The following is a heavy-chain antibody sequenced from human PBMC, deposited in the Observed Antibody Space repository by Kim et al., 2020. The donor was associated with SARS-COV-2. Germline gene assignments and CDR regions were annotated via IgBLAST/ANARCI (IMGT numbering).Heavy chain of an antibody. CDR1: EFTLSSYD. CDR3: ARRRGDWTVDY. Sequence: GGSLRLSCAASEFTLSSYDMKWFRQAPGKGLEWLAYMSSDASRIHYEGSVEGRFTISRDSAKNSLYLQMNSLRGEDTAMYYCARRRGDWTVDYWGQGTLVTVSS. V-gene: IGHV3-48*01. D-gene: IGHD2-21*02. J-gene: IGHJ4*02. CDR2: MSSDASRI.